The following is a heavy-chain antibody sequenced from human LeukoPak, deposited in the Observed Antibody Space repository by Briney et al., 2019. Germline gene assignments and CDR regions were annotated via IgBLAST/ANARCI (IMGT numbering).Heavy chain of an antibody. D-gene: IGHD3-3*01. J-gene: IGHJ4*02. CDR3: ARVSCDYTTCKYPFDY. CDR1: GFTFSSYW. V-gene: IGHV3-74*01. CDR2: INSDGSST. Sequence: GGSLRLSCAASGFTFSSYWMHWVRQAPGKGLVWVSRINSDGSSTSYADSVKGRFTISRDNAKNTLYLQMNSLRAEDTAVYYCARVSCDYTTCKYPFDYWGQGTLVTVSS.